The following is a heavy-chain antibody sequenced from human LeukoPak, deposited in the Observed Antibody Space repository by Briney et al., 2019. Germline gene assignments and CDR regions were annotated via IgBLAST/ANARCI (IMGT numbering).Heavy chain of an antibody. D-gene: IGHD3-22*01. CDR3: ARDPNYDSSGYPFDY. CDR1: GFTFSSYA. J-gene: IGHJ4*02. Sequence: GGSLRLSCAASGFTFSSYAMTWVRQAPGKGLEWVSGISDSGYNTYYADSVKGRFTISRDNAKNTLYLQMNSLRADDTAVYYCARDPNYDSSGYPFDYWGQGTLVTVSS. CDR2: ISDSGYNT. V-gene: IGHV3-23*01.